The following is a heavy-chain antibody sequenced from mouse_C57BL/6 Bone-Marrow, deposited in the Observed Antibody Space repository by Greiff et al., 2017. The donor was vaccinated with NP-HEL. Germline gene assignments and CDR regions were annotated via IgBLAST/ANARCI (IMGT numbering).Heavy chain of an antibody. J-gene: IGHJ4*01. CDR2: IDPSDSET. Sequence: QVQLQQSGAELVRPGSSVKLSCKASGYTFTSYWMHWVKQRPIQGLEWIGNIDPSDSETHYNQKFKDKATLTVDKSSSTAYMQLSSLTSEDSAVYYCARDFYYDYEDYAMDYWGQGTSVTVSS. D-gene: IGHD2-4*01. V-gene: IGHV1-52*01. CDR3: ARDFYYDYEDYAMDY. CDR1: GYTFTSYW.